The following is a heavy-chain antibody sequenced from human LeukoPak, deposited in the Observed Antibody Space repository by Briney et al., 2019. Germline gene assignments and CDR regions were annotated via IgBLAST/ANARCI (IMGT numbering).Heavy chain of an antibody. Sequence: GGSLRLSCAASGFSFDDYDMSWVRQTPGKGLEWVSRMTWNGGSTAYADSAKGRFTISRDNAKNSLYLQMNRLRAEDTALYYCARDRSTPPLSDYWGPGTLVTVSS. V-gene: IGHV3-20*04. CDR3: ARDRSTPPLSDY. CDR2: MTWNGGST. J-gene: IGHJ4*02. CDR1: GFSFDDYD.